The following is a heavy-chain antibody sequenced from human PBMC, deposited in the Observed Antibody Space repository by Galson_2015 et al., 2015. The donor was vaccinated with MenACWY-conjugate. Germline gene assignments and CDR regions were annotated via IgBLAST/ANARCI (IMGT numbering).Heavy chain of an antibody. V-gene: IGHV3-7*01. CDR1: GFTLGTYW. CDR2: IKQGGSEK. Sequence: SLRLSCAASGFTLGTYWMSWVRQAPRKGLEWVANIKQGGSEKYYVDSVKGRFAISRDNAKSSLYLQMNSLRAEDTAVYYCARIAAAVTEHYFDYWGQGTLVTVSS. J-gene: IGHJ4*02. CDR3: ARIAAAVTEHYFDY. D-gene: IGHD6-13*01.